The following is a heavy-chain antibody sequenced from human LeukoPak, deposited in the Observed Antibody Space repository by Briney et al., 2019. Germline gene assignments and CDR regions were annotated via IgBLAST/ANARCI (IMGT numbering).Heavy chain of an antibody. Sequence: SETLSLIYAVSGDSMTRSGCWAWIRQPPGKGLEWLGNIYYSGRVYHNPSLQTRVTMSVDSSKNQFSLRLGSVTAVDTAVYFCAKTRSGTYYVHSVVIWGGDILVTVSS. V-gene: IGHV4-28*05. J-gene: IGHJ3*02. D-gene: IGHD1-26*01. CDR2: IYYSGRV. CDR1: GDSMTRSGC. CDR3: AKTRSGTYYVHSVVI.